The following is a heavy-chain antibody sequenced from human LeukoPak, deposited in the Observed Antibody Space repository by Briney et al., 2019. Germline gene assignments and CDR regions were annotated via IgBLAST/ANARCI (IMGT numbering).Heavy chain of an antibody. CDR2: IYYSGSP. J-gene: IGHJ4*02. Sequence: SETLSLTCTVSGGSINSGAYYWTWIRQHPGKGLEWIGHIYYSGSPYYNPSLKSRVSMSVDTSKNQFSLKLSSVIAADTAVYYCARDPSGYGDPITDYWGQGTLVTVSS. V-gene: IGHV4-31*03. D-gene: IGHD4-17*01. CDR3: ARDPSGYGDPITDY. CDR1: GGSINSGAYY.